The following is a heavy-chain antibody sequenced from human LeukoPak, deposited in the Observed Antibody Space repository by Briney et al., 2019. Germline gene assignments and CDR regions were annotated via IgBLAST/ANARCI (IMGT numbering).Heavy chain of an antibody. J-gene: IGHJ3*01. CDR2: IYSGGRT. Sequence: GGSLRLSCAASGLAVTNDYMTWVRQAPGKGLEWVSVIYSGGRTSYAASVKGRFTISRDNAKNTVYIQVSGLKVDDTAVYYCARGTSSGYYRTEAFDLWGQGTLVTVSS. CDR3: ARGTSSGYYRTEAFDL. V-gene: IGHV3-66*01. D-gene: IGHD3-22*01. CDR1: GLAVTNDY.